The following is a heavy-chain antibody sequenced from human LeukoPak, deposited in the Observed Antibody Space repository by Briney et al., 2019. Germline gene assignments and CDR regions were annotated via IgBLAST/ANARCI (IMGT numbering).Heavy chain of an antibody. CDR1: GFTFDDYA. CDR2: ISWNSGSI. Sequence: GRSLRLSCAPSGFTFDDYAMHWVRQAPGKGLEWVSGISWNSGSIGYADSVKGRFTISRDNAKNSLYLQMNSLRAEDTALYYCAKDIGSSWYGSFDYWGQGTLVTVSS. J-gene: IGHJ4*02. D-gene: IGHD6-13*01. V-gene: IGHV3-9*01. CDR3: AKDIGSSWYGSFDY.